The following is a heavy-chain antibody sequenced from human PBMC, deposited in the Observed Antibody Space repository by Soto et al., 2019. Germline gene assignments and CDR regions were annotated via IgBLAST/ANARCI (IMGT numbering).Heavy chain of an antibody. J-gene: IGHJ4*02. V-gene: IGHV1-8*01. CDR2: MNPNSGNT. D-gene: IGHD6-6*01. Sequence: ASVKVSCKASGYTFTSYDINWVRQATGQGLEWMGWMNPNSGNTGYAQKFQGRVTMTRNTSISTAYMELSSLRSEDTAVYYCARGPPQKGSALDYWGQRTLVTVSS. CDR3: ARGPPQKGSALDY. CDR1: GYTFTSYD.